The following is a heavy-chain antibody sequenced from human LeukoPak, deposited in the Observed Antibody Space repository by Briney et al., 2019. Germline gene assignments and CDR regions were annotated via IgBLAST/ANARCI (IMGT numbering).Heavy chain of an antibody. V-gene: IGHV4-30-4*08. J-gene: IGHJ4*02. CDR3: AGENVTAMASDLFDY. CDR2: IYYSGST. Sequence: SETLSLTCTVSGGSISSGDYYWSWIRQPPGKGLEWIGYIYYSGSTYYNPSLKSRVTISVDTSKNQFSLKLSSVTAADTAVYYCAGENVTAMASDLFDYWGQGTLVTVSS. D-gene: IGHD5-18*01. CDR1: GGSISSGDYY.